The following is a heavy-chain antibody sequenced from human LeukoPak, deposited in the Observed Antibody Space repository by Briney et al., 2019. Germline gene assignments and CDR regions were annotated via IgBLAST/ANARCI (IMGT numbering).Heavy chain of an antibody. Sequence: GGSLRLSCAASGFTFSSYAMSWVRQAPGKGLEWVSAISGSGGSTYYADSVKGRFTISRDNSKNTLYLQMNSLRAEDTAVYYCAKGRRWYGYGGVDAFDIWGQGTMVTVSS. J-gene: IGHJ3*02. D-gene: IGHD4-23*01. CDR1: GFTFSSYA. CDR3: AKGRRWYGYGGVDAFDI. V-gene: IGHV3-23*01. CDR2: ISGSGGST.